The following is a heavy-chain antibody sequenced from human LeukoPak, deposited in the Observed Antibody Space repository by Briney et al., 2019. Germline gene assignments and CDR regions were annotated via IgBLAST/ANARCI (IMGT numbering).Heavy chain of an antibody. D-gene: IGHD3-22*01. J-gene: IGHJ5*02. CDR1: GFTFNTYA. CDR2: ITSNGGTT. V-gene: IGHV3-64*01. CDR3: ARADSSGYYYA. Sequence: GGSLRLSCAASGFTFNTYAMHWVRQAPGKGLEYVSAITSNGGTTYYANSVKGRFTISRDNSKNTLYLQMGSLRAEDMAVYYCARADSSGYYYAWGQGTLVTFSS.